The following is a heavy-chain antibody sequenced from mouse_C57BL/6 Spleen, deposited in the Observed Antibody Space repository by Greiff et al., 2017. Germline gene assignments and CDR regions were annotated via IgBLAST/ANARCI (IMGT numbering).Heavy chain of an antibody. CDR3: AREGSGYVGFAY. CDR1: GYTFTSSG. D-gene: IGHD3-2*02. V-gene: IGHV1-81*01. J-gene: IGHJ3*01. Sequence: VQLQQSGAELARPGASVKLSCKASGYTFTSSGISWVKQRTGQGLEWIGEIYPRSGNTYYNEKFKGKATLTADQSSSTAYMELRSLTSEDSAVYFCAREGSGYVGFAYWGQGTLVTVSA. CDR2: IYPRSGNT.